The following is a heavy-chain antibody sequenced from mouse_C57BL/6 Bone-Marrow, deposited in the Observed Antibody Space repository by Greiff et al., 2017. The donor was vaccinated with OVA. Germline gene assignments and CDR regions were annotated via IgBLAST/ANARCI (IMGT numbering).Heavy chain of an antibody. D-gene: IGHD2-3*01. CDR2: IDPSDSYT. CDR3: ARRDGYYVDY. CDR1: GYTFTSYW. V-gene: IGHV1-50*01. J-gene: IGHJ2*01. Sequence: VQLQQPRAELVKPGASVKLSCKASGYTFTSYWMQWVKQRPGQGLEWIGEIDPSDSYTNYNQKFKGKATLTVDTSSSTAYMQLSSLTSEDSAVYYCARRDGYYVDYWGQGTTLTVSS.